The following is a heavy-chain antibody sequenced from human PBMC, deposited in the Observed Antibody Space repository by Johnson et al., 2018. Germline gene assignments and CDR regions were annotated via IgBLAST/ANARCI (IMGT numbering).Heavy chain of an antibody. Sequence: QVQLVQSGGGVVQPGTSLRLSCAASGFAFNVYALHWVRQAPGEGLEWVTLISYDGRIKYYADSVKGRFTISRDNSKNKVYLQMNSLRAENTAVDYCAREWTTGFEIWGQGTMAAVSS. D-gene: IGHD1-14*01. CDR2: ISYDGRIK. V-gene: IGHV3-30-3*01. CDR3: AREWTTGFEI. CDR1: GFAFNVYA. J-gene: IGHJ3*02.